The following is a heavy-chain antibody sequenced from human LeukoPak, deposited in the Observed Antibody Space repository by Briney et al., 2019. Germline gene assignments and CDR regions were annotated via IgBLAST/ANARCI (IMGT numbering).Heavy chain of an antibody. D-gene: IGHD6-6*01. CDR1: GGTFSSYA. V-gene: IGHV1-69*04. Sequence: ASVKVSCKASGGTFSSYAISWVRQAPGQGLEWMGRIIPILGIANYAQKFQGRVTITADKSTSTAYMELSSLRPEDTAVYYCARDGGSSSAGWFDPWGQGTRVTVSS. CDR3: ARDGGSSSAGWFDP. J-gene: IGHJ5*02. CDR2: IIPILGIA.